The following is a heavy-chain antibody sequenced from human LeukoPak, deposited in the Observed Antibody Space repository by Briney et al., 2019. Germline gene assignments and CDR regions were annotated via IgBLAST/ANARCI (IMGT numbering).Heavy chain of an antibody. D-gene: IGHD3-22*01. V-gene: IGHV3-53*01. Sequence: GGSLRLSCTVSGFTVSSNSMSWVRQAPGKGLEWVSFIYSDNTHYSDSVKGRFTISRDNSKNTLYLQMNSLRAEDTAVYYCAARTYYYDSSGYYYGYYFDYWGQGTLVTVSS. CDR1: GFTVSSNS. CDR3: AARTYYYDSSGYYYGYYFDY. J-gene: IGHJ4*02. CDR2: IYSDNT.